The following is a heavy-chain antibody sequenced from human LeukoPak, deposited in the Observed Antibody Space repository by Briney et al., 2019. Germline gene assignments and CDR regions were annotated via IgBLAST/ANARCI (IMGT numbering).Heavy chain of an antibody. CDR2: IYHSGST. CDR3: ARSEALYDYVWGSYRYGAFDI. V-gene: IGHV4-39*07. Sequence: SETLSLTCTVSGGSISSSSYYWGWIRQPPGKGLEWIGSIYHSGSTYYNPSLKSRVTISVDTSKNQFSLKLSSVTAADTAVYYCARSEALYDYVWGSYRYGAFDIWGQGTMVTVSS. J-gene: IGHJ3*02. D-gene: IGHD3-16*02. CDR1: GGSISSSSYY.